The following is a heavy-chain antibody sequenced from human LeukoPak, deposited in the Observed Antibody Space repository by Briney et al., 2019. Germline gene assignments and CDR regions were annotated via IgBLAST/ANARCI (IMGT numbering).Heavy chain of an antibody. D-gene: IGHD3-3*01. CDR2: INTNTGNP. CDR3: ARVGKYYDFWSGYYGPNFGRYNWFDP. CDR1: GYTFTSYA. J-gene: IGHJ5*02. Sequence: GASVKVSCKASGYTFTSYAMNWVRQAPGQGLEWMGWINTNTGNPTYAQGFTGRFVFSLDTSVSTAYLQISSLKAEDTAVYYCARVGKYYDFWSGYYGPNFGRYNWFDPWGQGTLVTVSS. V-gene: IGHV7-4-1*02.